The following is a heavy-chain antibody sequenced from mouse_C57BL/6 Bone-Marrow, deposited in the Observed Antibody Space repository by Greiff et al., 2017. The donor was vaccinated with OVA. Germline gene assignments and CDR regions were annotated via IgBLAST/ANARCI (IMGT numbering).Heavy chain of an antibody. D-gene: IGHD1-1*01. J-gene: IGHJ4*01. Sequence: QVQLQQPGAELVRPGSSVKLSCKASGYTFTSYWMHWVKQRPIQGLEWIGNIDPSDSETHYNQKFKDKATLTVDKSSSTAYMQLSSLTSEDSAVYYCARGGYYGSSPMDYWGQGTSVTVSS. CDR3: ARGGYYGSSPMDY. V-gene: IGHV1-52*01. CDR1: GYTFTSYW. CDR2: IDPSDSET.